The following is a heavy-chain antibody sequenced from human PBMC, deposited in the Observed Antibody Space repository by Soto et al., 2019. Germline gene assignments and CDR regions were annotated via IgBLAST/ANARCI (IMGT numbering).Heavy chain of an antibody. J-gene: IGHJ4*02. CDR3: ARDGALGLVPYRSGPLDY. Sequence: SCKASGYTFTTYYMHWVRQAPGQGLEWMAIINPSAGSTTYAHQFQGRVTLTRDTSTSTVFMELSSLTSDATALYYCARDGALGLVPYRSGPLDYWGQGTIVTVSS. V-gene: IGHV1-46*01. D-gene: IGHD6-19*01. CDR2: INPSAGST. CDR1: GYTFTTYY.